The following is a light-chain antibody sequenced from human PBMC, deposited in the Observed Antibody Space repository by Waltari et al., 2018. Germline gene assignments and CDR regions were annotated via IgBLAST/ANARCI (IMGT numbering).Light chain of an antibody. V-gene: IGLV1-40*01. CDR1: SSNIGAGYD. Sequence: QSVLTQPPSVSGAPGQRVTISCTGSSSNIGAGYDVHWYQQLPGTSPKLLIYANSNRPSGVPDRFSGSKSDTSASLASTELQAEDEADFYCQSYDSSLSAWVFGGGTKLTVL. CDR2: ANS. J-gene: IGLJ2*01. CDR3: QSYDSSLSAWV.